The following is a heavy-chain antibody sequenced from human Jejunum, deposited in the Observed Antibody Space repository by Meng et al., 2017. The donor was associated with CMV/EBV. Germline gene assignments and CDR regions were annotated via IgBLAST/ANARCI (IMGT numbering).Heavy chain of an antibody. CDR2: INGGDGDT. CDR3: ARGVVGTGN. Sequence: QFQFVQSGAEVKKPGASVKISCKASGYTFTRDAVYWVRQAPGQGLEWMGWINGGDGDTKYSQKFQDRVTITRDISANTVYIELSSLRFEDTAVYYCARGVVGTGNWGQGTLVTVSS. CDR1: GYTFTRDA. J-gene: IGHJ1*01. D-gene: IGHD1-14*01. V-gene: IGHV1-3*01.